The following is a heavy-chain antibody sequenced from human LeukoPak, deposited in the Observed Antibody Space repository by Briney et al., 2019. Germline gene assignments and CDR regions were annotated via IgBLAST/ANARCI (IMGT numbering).Heavy chain of an antibody. CDR3: AKGGSGSYPNLDY. CDR2: ISWNSGSI. J-gene: IGHJ4*02. D-gene: IGHD3-10*01. Sequence: GGSLRLSCAASGFTFDDYAMHWVRQALGKGLEWVSGISWNSGSIGYADSVRGRFTLSRDNAKNPQYLQMNSLRAEDTALYYCAKGGSGSYPNLDYWGQGTLVTVSS. CDR1: GFTFDDYA. V-gene: IGHV3-9*01.